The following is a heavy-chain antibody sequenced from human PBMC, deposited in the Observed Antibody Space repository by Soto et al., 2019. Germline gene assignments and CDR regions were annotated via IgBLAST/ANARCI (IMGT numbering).Heavy chain of an antibody. CDR1: GGSISSGGYY. V-gene: IGHV4-31*03. D-gene: IGHD6-13*01. Sequence: SETLSLTCTVSGGSISSGGYYWSWIRQHPGKGLEWIGYIYYSGSTYYNPSLKSRVTISVDTSKNQFSLKLSSVTAADTAVYYCARESIAAAGSPDHWGQGTLVTVSS. CDR2: IYYSGST. CDR3: ARESIAAAGSPDH. J-gene: IGHJ5*02.